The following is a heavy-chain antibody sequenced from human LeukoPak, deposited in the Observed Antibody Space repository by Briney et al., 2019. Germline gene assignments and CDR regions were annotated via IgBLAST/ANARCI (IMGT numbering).Heavy chain of an antibody. J-gene: IGHJ4*02. D-gene: IGHD4-11*01. V-gene: IGHV3-23*01. CDR2: ISGSGGST. CDR3: AKSARYSNYISCSDY. CDR1: GFTFSSYA. Sequence: GGSLRLSCAASGFTFSSYAMSWVRQAPGKGLEWVSAISGSGGSTYYADFVKGRFTISRDNSKNTLYLQMNSLRAEDTAVYYCAKSARYSNYISCSDYWGQGTLVTVSS.